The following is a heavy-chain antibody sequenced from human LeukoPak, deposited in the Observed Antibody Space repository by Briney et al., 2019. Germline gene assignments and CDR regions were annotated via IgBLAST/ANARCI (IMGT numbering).Heavy chain of an antibody. D-gene: IGHD3-22*01. J-gene: IGHJ4*02. CDR3: ARVSRDSSGYYSYYFDY. Sequence: ASVKVSCKASGYTFTSYGISWVRQAPGQGLEWVGWISAYNGNTNYAQKLQGRVTMTTDTSTSTAYMELRSLRSDDTAVYYCARVSRDSSGYYSYYFDYWGQGTLVTVSS. CDR1: GYTFTSYG. V-gene: IGHV1-18*01. CDR2: ISAYNGNT.